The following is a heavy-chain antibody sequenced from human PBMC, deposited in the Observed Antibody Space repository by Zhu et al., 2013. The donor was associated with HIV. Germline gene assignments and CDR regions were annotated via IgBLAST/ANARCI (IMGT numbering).Heavy chain of an antibody. J-gene: IGHJ4*02. Sequence: QVQLVQSGAEVKKPGSSVKVSCKASGGTFSSYAISWVRQAPGQGLEWMGGIIPIFGTANYAQKFQGRVAITADKSTSTAYMELSSLRSEDTAVYYCARDREVGARRPTYFDYWGQGTLVTVSS. D-gene: IGHD1-26*01. V-gene: IGHV1-69*06. CDR1: GGTFSSYA. CDR3: ARDREVGARRPTYFDY. CDR2: IIPIFGTA.